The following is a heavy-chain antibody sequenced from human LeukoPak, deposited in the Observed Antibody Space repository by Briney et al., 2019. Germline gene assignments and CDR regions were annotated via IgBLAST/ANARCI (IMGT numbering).Heavy chain of an antibody. Sequence: ASVKVSCKASGYTFTSYGIGWVRQAPGQGLEWMGWISAYNGNTDYAHKLQGRVTMTTHTPTSTAYMELRSIRSDDTAVYYCARAVVVAPVGYYYYMDVWGKGTTVTVSS. V-gene: IGHV1-18*01. J-gene: IGHJ6*03. CDR1: GYTFTSYG. CDR3: ARAVVVAPVGYYYYMDV. CDR2: ISAYNGNT. D-gene: IGHD2-15*01.